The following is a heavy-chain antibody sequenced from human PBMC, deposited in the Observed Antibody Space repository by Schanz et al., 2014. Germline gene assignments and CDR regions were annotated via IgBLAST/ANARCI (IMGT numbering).Heavy chain of an antibody. J-gene: IGHJ4*02. CDR2: ITAYNGDT. V-gene: IGHV1-18*01. CDR1: GYTFTSHG. CDR3: ARVGSPQSSSGRLNHFDY. D-gene: IGHD6-19*01. Sequence: QVQLVQSGAEVKKPGASVKVSCKASGYTFTSHGISWVRQAPGQGLEWMGWITAYNGDTNYALKLQGRVTMTTDTSTGTAYMELRSLRSDDTALYYCARVGSPQSSSGRLNHFDYWGQGTLVTVAS.